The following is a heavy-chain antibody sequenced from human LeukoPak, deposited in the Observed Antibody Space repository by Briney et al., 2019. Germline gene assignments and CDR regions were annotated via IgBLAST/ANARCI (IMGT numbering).Heavy chain of an antibody. CDR3: ARDDGSGSSDY. Sequence: ASVKVSFKASGYTFTSHGINWVRQAPGQGLEWVGWINTYNGNTDYAQKLQGRVTMTTDTSTSTAYMELRSLRSDDTAVYYCARDDGSGSSDYWGQGTLVTVSS. V-gene: IGHV1-18*01. CDR2: INTYNGNT. D-gene: IGHD3-10*01. J-gene: IGHJ4*02. CDR1: GYTFTSHG.